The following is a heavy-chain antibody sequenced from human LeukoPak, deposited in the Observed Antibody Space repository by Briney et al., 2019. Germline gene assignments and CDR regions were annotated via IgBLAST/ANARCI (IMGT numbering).Heavy chain of an antibody. J-gene: IGHJ4*02. V-gene: IGHV3-15*01. D-gene: IGHD6-13*01. CDR2: IKSKPDGGTT. CDR3: TAGHYSSL. CDR1: GFTFTNSY. Sequence: PGGSLRLSCGASGFTFTNSYMRWVRQASGKGREWVGLIKSKPDGGTTDYPAPVKGRFTISRDESANKLYLQMNGLKTEDTGVYYCTAGHYSSLWGQGTLVTVSS.